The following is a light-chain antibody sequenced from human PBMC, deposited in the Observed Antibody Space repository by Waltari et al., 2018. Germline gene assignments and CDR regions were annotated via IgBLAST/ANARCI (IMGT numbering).Light chain of an antibody. J-gene: IGLJ3*02. CDR3: CSYAGYFTWV. Sequence: QSDLTQPPSVSGSPGQSVTISCTGSSIDITNEDYVSWYQQHPGKSPRLIMFDVNRRPSGVPDRFSGSKSGNTASLTISGLQFADDSHYFCCSYAGYFTWVFGGGTKL. CDR2: DVN. V-gene: IGLV2-11*01. CDR1: SIDITNEDY.